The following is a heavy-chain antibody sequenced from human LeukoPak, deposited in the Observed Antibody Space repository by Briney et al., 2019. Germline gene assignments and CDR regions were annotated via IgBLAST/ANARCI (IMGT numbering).Heavy chain of an antibody. D-gene: IGHD2-2*01. CDR2: ISGYNGNT. Sequence: ASVKVSCKASGYTFTNYGISWVRQAPGQGLEWMGWISGYNGNTNYAVKLPGRVSVTTEISTSTAYMELRSLRPDDTAVYYCARACTSTSCHENNWFDPWGQGTLVTVSS. CDR1: GYTFTNYG. V-gene: IGHV1-18*01. CDR3: ARACTSTSCHENNWFDP. J-gene: IGHJ5*02.